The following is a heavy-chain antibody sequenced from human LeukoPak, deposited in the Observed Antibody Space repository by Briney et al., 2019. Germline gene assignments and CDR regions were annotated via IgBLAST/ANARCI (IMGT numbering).Heavy chain of an antibody. Sequence: SETLSLTCTVSGGSISSYYWGWIRQPPGKGLEWIGSIYYSGSTYYNPSLKSRVTISVDTSKNQFSLKLSSVTAAGTAVYYCARDRAVVSSWSYYYYYYMDVWGKGTTVTVSS. CDR1: GGSISSYY. J-gene: IGHJ6*03. V-gene: IGHV4-39*07. CDR2: IYYSGST. D-gene: IGHD6-13*01. CDR3: ARDRAVVSSWSYYYYYYMDV.